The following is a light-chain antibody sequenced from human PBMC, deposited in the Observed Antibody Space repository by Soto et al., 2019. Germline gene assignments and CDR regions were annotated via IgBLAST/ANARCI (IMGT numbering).Light chain of an antibody. CDR2: WAS. CDR3: MQALETPLT. V-gene: IGKV4-1*01. J-gene: IGKJ5*01. CDR1: QNNKSY. Sequence: DIVMTQSPDSLAVPLGERATINCKSSQNNKSYLAWYQQKAGQPPKLIIDWASTRASGVPDRFSGSGSGTDFTLKISRVEAEDFGLYYCMQALETPLTFGQGTRLEIK.